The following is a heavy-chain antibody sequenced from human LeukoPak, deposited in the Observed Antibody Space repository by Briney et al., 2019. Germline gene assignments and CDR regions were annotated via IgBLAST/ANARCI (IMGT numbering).Heavy chain of an antibody. J-gene: IGHJ5*02. CDR3: ARDFGDSSGYST. V-gene: IGHV3-53*01. CDR2: IYSGGST. Sequence: SGGSLRLSCAASGFTVSSNYRSWVRQAPGKGLEWVSVIYSGGSTYYADSVKGRFTISRDNSKNTLYLQMNSLRAEDTAVYYCARDFGDSSGYSTWGQGTLVTVSS. D-gene: IGHD3-22*01. CDR1: GFTVSSNY.